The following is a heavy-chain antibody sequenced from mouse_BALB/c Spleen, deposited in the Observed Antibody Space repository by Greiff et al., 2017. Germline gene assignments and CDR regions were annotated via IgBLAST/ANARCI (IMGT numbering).Heavy chain of an antibody. V-gene: IGHV4-2*02. CDR3: ARLCDYDAMDY. J-gene: IGHJ4*01. CDR2: INPGSSTI. CDR1: GFDFSRYW. Sequence: EVQGVESGGGLVQPGGSLNLSCAASGFDFSRYWMSWARQAPGKGQDWIGEINPGSSTINYTPSLKDKFIISRDNAKNTLYLQMSKVRSEDTALYYSARLCDYDAMDYRGQGTSVTVSS.